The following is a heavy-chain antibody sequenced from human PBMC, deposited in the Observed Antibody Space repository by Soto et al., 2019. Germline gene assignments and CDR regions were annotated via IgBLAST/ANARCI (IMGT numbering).Heavy chain of an antibody. CDR1: GGSISSYY. V-gene: IGHV4-59*01. Sequence: QVQLQESGPGLVKPSETLSLTCTVSGGSISSYYWSWIRQPPGKGLEWIGYIYSSGSTNYNPSLKRRVAMSVDTSKNQFSLKLSSVTAADTAVYYCARRQCGSSWYGGVFDYWGQGTLVTVSS. CDR3: ARRQCGSSWYGGVFDY. CDR2: IYSSGST. D-gene: IGHD6-13*01. J-gene: IGHJ4*02.